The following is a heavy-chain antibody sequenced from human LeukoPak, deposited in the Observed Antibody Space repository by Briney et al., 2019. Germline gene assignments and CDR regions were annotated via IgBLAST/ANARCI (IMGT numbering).Heavy chain of an antibody. CDR2: IKHDGSEQ. V-gene: IGHV3-7*01. CDR1: GFHFSSHS. D-gene: IGHD3-16*02. CDR3: ARGNSDPSSYRPIDY. J-gene: IGHJ4*02. Sequence: GALHLSFAAPGFHFSSHSMNWVRPAPGKGRGWVANIKHDGSEQYYVGSVKGRFTISRDDAKNSLYLQMNSLRADDTGVYYCARGNSDPSSYRPIDYWGQGTLVTVSS.